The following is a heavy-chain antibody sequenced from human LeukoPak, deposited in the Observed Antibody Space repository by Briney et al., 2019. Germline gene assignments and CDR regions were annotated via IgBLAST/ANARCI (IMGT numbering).Heavy chain of an antibody. CDR3: ASRAPVAYCGGDCYYGVHAFDI. CDR2: INTNTGNP. CDR1: GYTFTSYA. V-gene: IGHV7-4-1*02. J-gene: IGHJ3*02. Sequence: ASVKVSCKASGYTFTSYAMNWVRQAPGQGLEWMGWINTNTGNPTYAQGFTGRFVFSLDTSVSTAYLQISSLKAEDTAVYYCASRAPVAYCGGDCYYGVHAFDIWGQGTMVTVSS. D-gene: IGHD2-21*02.